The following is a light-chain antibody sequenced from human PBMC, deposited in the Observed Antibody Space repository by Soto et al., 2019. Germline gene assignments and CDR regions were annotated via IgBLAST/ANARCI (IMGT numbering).Light chain of an antibody. J-gene: IGLJ2*01. CDR3: CSYAGSYSLGV. Sequence: QSALTQPRSVSGSPGQSVTISCTGTSSDVGGYDYVSWFQQHPGKAPKLMIYDVSKRPSGVPDRFSGSKSGNTASLHISGHQAEDEADYYCCSYAGSYSLGVFGGGTKLTVL. CDR1: SSDVGGYDY. CDR2: DVS. V-gene: IGLV2-11*01.